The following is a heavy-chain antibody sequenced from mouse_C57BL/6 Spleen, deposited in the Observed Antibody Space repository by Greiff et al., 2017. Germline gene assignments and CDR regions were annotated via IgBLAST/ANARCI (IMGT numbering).Heavy chain of an antibody. CDR1: GYAFSSSW. Sequence: QVQLQQSGPELVKPGASVKISCKASGYAFSSSWMNWVKQRPGKGLEWIGRIYPGDGDTNYNGKFKGKATLTADKSSSTAYMQLSSLTSEDSAVYFCARGGTPFDYWGQGTTLTVSS. V-gene: IGHV1-82*01. CDR3: ARGGTPFDY. CDR2: IYPGDGDT. D-gene: IGHD3-3*01. J-gene: IGHJ2*01.